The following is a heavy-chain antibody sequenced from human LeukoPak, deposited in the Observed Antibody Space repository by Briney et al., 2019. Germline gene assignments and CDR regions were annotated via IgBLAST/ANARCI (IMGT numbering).Heavy chain of an antibody. CDR3: ARGDWGSPDYYYMDV. D-gene: IGHD7-27*01. CDR2: INHSGST. J-gene: IGHJ6*03. V-gene: IGHV4-4*02. Sequence: PGGSLRLSCAASGFTFNNYWMSWVRQAPGKGLEWIGEINHSGSTNYNPSLKSRVTTSVDTSKNQFSLKQSSVTAADTAVYYCARGDWGSPDYYYMDVWGKGTTVTISS. CDR1: GFTFNNYW.